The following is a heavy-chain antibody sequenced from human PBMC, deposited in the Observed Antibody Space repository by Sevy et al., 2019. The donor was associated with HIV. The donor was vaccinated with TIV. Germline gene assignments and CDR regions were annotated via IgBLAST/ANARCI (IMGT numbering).Heavy chain of an antibody. CDR2: ISSSGNYK. CDR3: ARSIAVSRGLDSFDM. Sequence: GGSLRLSCVASGFTFRTYSMNWVRQAPGKGLEWVSSISSSGNYKYYADSVKGRITISRDNAKSSVSLQINSLTTEDTALYYCARSIAVSRGLDSFDMWGQWTMVTVSS. V-gene: IGHV3-21*01. CDR1: GFTFRTYS. D-gene: IGHD6-6*01. J-gene: IGHJ3*02.